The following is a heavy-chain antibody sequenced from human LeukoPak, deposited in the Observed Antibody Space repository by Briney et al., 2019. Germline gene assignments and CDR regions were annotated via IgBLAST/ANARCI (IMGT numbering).Heavy chain of an antibody. CDR2: IHPSGIT. Sequence: SETLSLTCTVSGGSLTIGYYYWTWIRQHPGKGLEWIGYIHPSGITDYNPSLQSRVTMSLDTSQNQFSLRLTSLTAADTAIYYCASVQDAFKTGYWGQGTLVTVSS. J-gene: IGHJ4*02. CDR1: GGSLTIGYYY. D-gene: IGHD5-24*01. V-gene: IGHV4-31*03. CDR3: ASVQDAFKTGY.